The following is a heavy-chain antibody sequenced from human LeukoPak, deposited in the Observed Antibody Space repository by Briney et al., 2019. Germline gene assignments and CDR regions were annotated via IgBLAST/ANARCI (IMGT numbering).Heavy chain of an antibody. Sequence: SETLSLTCTVSGGSISSYYWSWIRQPPGKGLEWIGYIYYSGSTSYNPSLKSRVTISVDTSKNQFSLKLSSVTAADTAVYYCARGLYYYDSSGYLTKWGQGTLVTVSS. J-gene: IGHJ4*02. CDR3: ARGLYYYDSSGYLTK. CDR1: GGSISSYY. D-gene: IGHD3-22*01. V-gene: IGHV4-59*12. CDR2: IYYSGST.